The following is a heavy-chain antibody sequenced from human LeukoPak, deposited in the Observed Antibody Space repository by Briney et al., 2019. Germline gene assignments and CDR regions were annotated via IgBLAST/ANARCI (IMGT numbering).Heavy chain of an antibody. V-gene: IGHV3-23*01. D-gene: IGHD3-10*01. CDR2: ISGSGDST. CDR3: AKDGRLWFGELLYDAFDI. Sequence: GGSLRLSCAASGFTFSSYAMSWVRQAPGKGLEWGSTISGSGDSTYYADSVKGRFTISRDNSKNTLYLQMNSLRAEDTAVYYCAKDGRLWFGELLYDAFDIWGQGTMVTVSS. CDR1: GFTFSSYA. J-gene: IGHJ3*02.